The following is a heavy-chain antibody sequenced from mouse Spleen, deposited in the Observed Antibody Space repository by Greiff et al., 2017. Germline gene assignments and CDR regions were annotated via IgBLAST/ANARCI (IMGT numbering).Heavy chain of an antibody. D-gene: IGHD1-2*01. V-gene: IGHV5-4*01. CDR2: ISDGGSYT. CDR1: GFTFSSYA. J-gene: IGHJ4*01. Sequence: EVHLVESGGGLVKPGGSLKLSCAASGFTFSSYAMSWVRQTPEKRLEWVATISDGGSYTYYPDNVKGRFTISRDNAKNNLYLQMSHLKSEDTAMYYCARDRTTARYYAMDYWGQGTSVTVSS. CDR3: ARDRTTARYYAMDY.